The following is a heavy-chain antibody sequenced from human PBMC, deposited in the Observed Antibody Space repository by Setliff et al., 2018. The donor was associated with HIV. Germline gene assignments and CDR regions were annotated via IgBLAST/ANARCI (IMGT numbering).Heavy chain of an antibody. CDR1: GGSFSGYY. CDR2: INHSGST. Sequence: SETLSLTCAVYGGSFSGYYWSWIRQPPGKGLEWIGEINHSGSTNYNPSLKSRVTISVDTSKNQFSLQLSSVTAADTAVYYCARVSYTGSSYIDYWGQGTLVTVSS. J-gene: IGHJ4*02. D-gene: IGHD6-6*01. CDR3: ARVSYTGSSYIDY. V-gene: IGHV4-34*01.